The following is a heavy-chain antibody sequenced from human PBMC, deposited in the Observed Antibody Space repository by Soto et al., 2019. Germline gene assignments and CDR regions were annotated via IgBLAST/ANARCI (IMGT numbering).Heavy chain of an antibody. CDR2: IDPSDSQT. V-gene: IGHV5-10-1*01. Sequence: PGESLKISCNSSGYSFAGYWITWVRQKPGKGLEWMGRIDPSDSQTYYSPSFRGHVTISVTKSITTVFLQWSSLRASDTAMYYCARQIYDSDTGPNFQYYFDSWGQGTPVTVSS. J-gene: IGHJ4*02. CDR1: GYSFAGYW. D-gene: IGHD3-22*01. CDR3: ARQIYDSDTGPNFQYYFDS.